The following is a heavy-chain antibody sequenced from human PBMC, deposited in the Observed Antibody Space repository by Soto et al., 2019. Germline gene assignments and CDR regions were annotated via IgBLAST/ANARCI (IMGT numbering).Heavy chain of an antibody. CDR1: GFSLSTSGVG. V-gene: IGHV2-5*02. CDR2: IYWDDDK. D-gene: IGHD3-9*01. CDR3: AHKKTGYPKIPNWFDP. J-gene: IGHJ5*02. Sequence: QITLKESGPTLVKPTQTLTLTCTFSGFSLSTSGVGVGWIRQPPGKALEWLALIYWDDDKRYSPSLKSRLTITKDTSKNQVVLTMTNMDPVDTATYYCAHKKTGYPKIPNWFDPWGQGTLVTVSS.